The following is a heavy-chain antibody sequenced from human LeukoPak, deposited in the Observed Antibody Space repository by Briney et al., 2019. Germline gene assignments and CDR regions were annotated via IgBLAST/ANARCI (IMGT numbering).Heavy chain of an antibody. D-gene: IGHD3-9*01. J-gene: IGHJ4*02. V-gene: IGHV3-7*03. CDR3: AIGGALGGYFPQ. Sequence: GGSLRLSCVVSGFAVSDSTMGWVRQVPGKGLEWVARLKQDVSEIGYLDSVKGRFTISRDNAKNSLYLQMNSLRAEDTAVYYCAIGGALGGYFPQWGQGTLVTVSS. CDR2: LKQDVSEI. CDR1: GFAVSDST.